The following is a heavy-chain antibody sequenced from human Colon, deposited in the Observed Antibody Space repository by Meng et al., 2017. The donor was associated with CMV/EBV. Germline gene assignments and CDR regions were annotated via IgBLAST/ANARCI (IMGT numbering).Heavy chain of an antibody. CDR3: VRQNYDYWSDYSVFFDL. J-gene: IGHJ4*02. CDR2: VSTSGGSS. CDR1: GFTFSNFA. V-gene: IGHV3-23*01. Sequence: GESLKISCAGSGFTFSNFAMSWVRQAPGKGLEWVSVVSTSGGSSYYADSVKGRFTVSRDDSKNTTFLLLNRLTAEDTAVYFCVRQNYDYWSDYSVFFDLWGQGTLVTVSS. D-gene: IGHD1-1*01.